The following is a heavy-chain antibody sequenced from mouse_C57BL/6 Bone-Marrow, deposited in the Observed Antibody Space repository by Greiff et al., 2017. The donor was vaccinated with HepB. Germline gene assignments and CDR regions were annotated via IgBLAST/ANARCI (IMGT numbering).Heavy chain of an antibody. CDR1: GFTFSSYA. J-gene: IGHJ1*03. V-gene: IGHV5-4*01. CDR3: ARDGDYYGSSLDV. Sequence: EVKLMESGGGLVKPGGSLKLSCAASGFTFSSYAMSWVRQTPEKRLEWVATISDGGSYTYYPDNVKGRFTISRDNAKNNLYLQMSHLKSEDTAMYYCARDGDYYGSSLDVWGTGTTVTVSS. D-gene: IGHD1-1*01. CDR2: ISDGGSYT.